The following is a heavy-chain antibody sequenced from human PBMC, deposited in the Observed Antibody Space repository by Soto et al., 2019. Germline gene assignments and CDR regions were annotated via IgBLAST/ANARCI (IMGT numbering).Heavy chain of an antibody. D-gene: IGHD5-18*01. V-gene: IGHV1-2*02. CDR2: INPNSAAT. J-gene: IGHJ4*02. Sequence: QVPLVQSGAEVKEPGASVKVSCKASGYTFTGYYMHWVRQAPGQGLEWMGWINPNSAATNYAQMFQGRVTMTRDTSISTAYMELSRLRSDDTAVYYCASSHLRDTAMADFDYWGQGTLVTVSS. CDR1: GYTFTGYY. CDR3: ASSHLRDTAMADFDY.